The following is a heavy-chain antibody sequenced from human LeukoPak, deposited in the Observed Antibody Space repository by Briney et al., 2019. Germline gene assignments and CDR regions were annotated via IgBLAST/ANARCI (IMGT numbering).Heavy chain of an antibody. J-gene: IGHJ3*02. V-gene: IGHV3-21*04. CDR2: ISSSSSYI. CDR1: GFTFSSYR. Sequence: GGSLRLSCAASGFTFSSYRMNWVRQAPWKGLEWVSSISSSSSYIYYADSVKGRFTISRDNAKNSLYLQMNSLRAEDTAVYYCARGGYSYGEGFDIWGQGTMVTVSS. CDR3: ARGGYSYGEGFDI. D-gene: IGHD5-18*01.